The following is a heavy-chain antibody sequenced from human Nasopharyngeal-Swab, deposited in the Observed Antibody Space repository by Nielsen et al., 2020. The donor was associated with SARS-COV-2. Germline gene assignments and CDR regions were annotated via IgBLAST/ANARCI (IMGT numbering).Heavy chain of an antibody. J-gene: IGHJ2*01. CDR2: ISYSGST. Sequence: GSLRLSCTVSGGSISSSSYYWGWIRPPPGKGLEWIGSISYSGSTYYNPSFKSRVTISVDTSKNQFSLKLSSVTAADTAVYYCVHSSSWYGIGYFDLWGRGTLVTVSS. CDR3: VHSSSWYGIGYFDL. V-gene: IGHV4-39*01. D-gene: IGHD6-13*01. CDR1: GGSISSSSYY.